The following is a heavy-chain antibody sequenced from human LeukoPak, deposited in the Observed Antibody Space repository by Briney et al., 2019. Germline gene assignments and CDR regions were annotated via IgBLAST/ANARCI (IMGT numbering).Heavy chain of an antibody. Sequence: SQTLSLTCTVSGGSISSGGYYWSWIRQHPGKGLEWIGYIYYSGSTNYNPSLKSRVTMSVDTSKNQFSLKLSSVTAADTAVYYCASSSSWENHFDYWGQGTLVTVSS. D-gene: IGHD6-13*01. CDR1: GGSISSGGYY. J-gene: IGHJ4*02. V-gene: IGHV4-31*03. CDR2: IYYSGST. CDR3: ASSSSWENHFDY.